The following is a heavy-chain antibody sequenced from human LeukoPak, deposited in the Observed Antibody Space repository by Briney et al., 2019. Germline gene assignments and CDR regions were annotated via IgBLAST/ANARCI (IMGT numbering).Heavy chain of an antibody. Sequence: GGSLRLSCAASGFTFSSYQMNWVRQAPGKGLQWVSYISRSGSTIYYADSVKGRFTISRDNAKNSLYLQMNSLRAEDTAVYYCTRITTAMDVDYWSQGTLVTVSS. J-gene: IGHJ4*02. CDR3: TRITTAMDVDY. CDR2: ISRSGSTI. V-gene: IGHV3-48*03. D-gene: IGHD5-18*01. CDR1: GFTFSSYQ.